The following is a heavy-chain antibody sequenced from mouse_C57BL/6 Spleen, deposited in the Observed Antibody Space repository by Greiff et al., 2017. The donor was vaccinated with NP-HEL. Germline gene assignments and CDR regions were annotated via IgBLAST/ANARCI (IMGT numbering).Heavy chain of an antibody. CDR2: ISDGGSYT. V-gene: IGHV5-4*01. J-gene: IGHJ2*01. CDR1: GFTFSSYA. D-gene: IGHD3-2*02. CDR3: ARDSSVPFDY. Sequence: EVKLVESGGGLVKPGGSLKLSCAASGFTFSSYAMSWVRQTPEKRLEWVATISDGGSYTYYPDNVKGRFTISRDNAKNNLYLQMSHLKSEDTAMYYCARDSSVPFDYWGQGTTLTVSS.